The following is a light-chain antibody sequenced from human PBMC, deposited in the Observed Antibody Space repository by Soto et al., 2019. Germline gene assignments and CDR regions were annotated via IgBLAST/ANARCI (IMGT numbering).Light chain of an antibody. CDR1: QTVSSN. V-gene: IGKV3-15*01. Sequence: EIVMTQSPATLSVSPGERATLSCRASQTVSSNLAWYQQKPGQAPRLLIYGASIRATGIPARFSGSGSGTEFTLTISSLQPDDFATYYCQHYNSYSEAFGQGTKVDIK. J-gene: IGKJ1*01. CDR3: QHYNSYSEA. CDR2: GAS.